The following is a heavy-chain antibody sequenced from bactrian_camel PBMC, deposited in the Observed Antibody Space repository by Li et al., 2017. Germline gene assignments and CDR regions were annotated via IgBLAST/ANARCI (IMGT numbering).Heavy chain of an antibody. J-gene: IGHJ4*01. CDR1: RFTFNNYG. CDR2: IYTGDGRT. CDR3: ATAALDY. D-gene: IGHD1*01. V-gene: IGHV3S1*01. Sequence: HVQLVESGGGLVQPGGSLRLSCATSRFTFNNYGIVWVRLAPGKGLEWVSSIYTGDGRTMSEDSVKDRFTISRDNAKNMLYLQMKSLKSEDTALYYCATAALDYWGQGTQVTVS.